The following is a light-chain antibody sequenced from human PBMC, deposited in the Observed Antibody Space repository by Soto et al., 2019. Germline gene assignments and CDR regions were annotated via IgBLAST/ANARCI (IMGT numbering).Light chain of an antibody. V-gene: IGKV3-11*01. CDR3: EQRSNWPPIT. J-gene: IGKJ5*01. CDR1: QSVSSY. Sequence: EIVLTQSPATLSLSPGERATLSCRASQSVSSYLAWYQQKPGQAPRLLIYDASNRATGIPGRFSGSGSGTDFTLTISSLEPEDCAVYYCEQRSNWPPITFGQGPRLYIK. CDR2: DAS.